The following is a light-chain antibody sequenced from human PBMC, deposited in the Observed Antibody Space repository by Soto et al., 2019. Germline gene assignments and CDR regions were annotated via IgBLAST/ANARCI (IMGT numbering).Light chain of an antibody. J-gene: IGLJ2*01. CDR1: SSDVGSYNL. V-gene: IGLV2-23*01. Sequence: QSALTQPASVSGSPGQSITISCTGTSSDVGSYNLVSWYQQHPGKAPKLMIYEGSKRPSGVSNRFSGSKSGNTASLPISGLQGEDEADYYCCSYAGSRVFGGGTKLTVL. CDR2: EGS. CDR3: CSYAGSRV.